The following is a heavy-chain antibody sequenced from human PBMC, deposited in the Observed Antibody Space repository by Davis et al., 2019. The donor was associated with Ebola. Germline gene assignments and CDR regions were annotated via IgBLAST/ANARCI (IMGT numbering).Heavy chain of an antibody. CDR1: GFTFGTYD. CDR3: AKVLIVLMVYAPLDY. V-gene: IGHV3-9*01. D-gene: IGHD2-8*01. J-gene: IGHJ4*02. CDR2: ISWNSGSI. Sequence: SLKISCPASGFTFGTYDMSWVRQAPGQGLEWVSGISWNSGSIGYADSVKGRFTISRDNAKNSLYLQMNSLRAEDTAVYYCAKVLIVLMVYAPLDYWGQGTLVTVSS.